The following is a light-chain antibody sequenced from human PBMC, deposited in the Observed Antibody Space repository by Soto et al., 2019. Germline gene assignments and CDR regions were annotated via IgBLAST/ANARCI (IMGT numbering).Light chain of an antibody. J-gene: IGKJ5*01. CDR3: QEYDGAPPIT. V-gene: IGKV3-20*01. Sequence: EIVLTQSPDTLSFSPGERATLSCRASHSVRSERLAWYQQKRGQAPTPLIFDASSRASGTPERFSGSGSGTDFTLTISRLEPEDFAVYYCQEYDGAPPITFGLGTRLEIK. CDR1: HSVRSER. CDR2: DAS.